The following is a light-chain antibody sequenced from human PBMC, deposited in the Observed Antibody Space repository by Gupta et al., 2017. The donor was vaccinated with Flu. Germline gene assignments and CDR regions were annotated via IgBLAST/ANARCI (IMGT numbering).Light chain of an antibody. Sequence: PSSLAAAVGARVTITCRSSQGIRNDLGCFQQRQGKAPKRLFYTASSLQSGVPSRLSGSGSGKAFTLTISSLQPDDLATSYCLQNNSYPLTFGGGTKVEIK. J-gene: IGKJ4*01. CDR3: LQNNSYPLT. V-gene: IGKV1-17*01. CDR1: QGIRND. CDR2: TAS.